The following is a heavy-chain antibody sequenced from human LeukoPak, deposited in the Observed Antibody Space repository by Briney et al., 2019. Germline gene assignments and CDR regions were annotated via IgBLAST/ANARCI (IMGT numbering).Heavy chain of an antibody. V-gene: IGHV1-2*02. CDR1: GYTFTGYY. J-gene: IGHJ4*02. CDR2: INPNSGGT. D-gene: IGHD1-26*01. Sequence: ASVKVSCKASGYTFTGYYMHWVRQAPGQGLEWMGWINPNSGGTNYAQKFQGRVTMTRDTSISTAYMELSRLRSDDTAVYYCARVSGIVGATDFDYWGQGTLVTVSS. CDR3: ARVSGIVGATDFDY.